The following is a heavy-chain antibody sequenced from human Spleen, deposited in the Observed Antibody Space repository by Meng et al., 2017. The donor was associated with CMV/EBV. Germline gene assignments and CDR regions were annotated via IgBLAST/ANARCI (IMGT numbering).Heavy chain of an antibody. V-gene: IGHV3-48*03. CDR1: GFTFSTYE. J-gene: IGHJ4*02. Sequence: GGSLRLSCAASGFTFSTYEMNWVRQAPGKGLEWVSYISGSADAIYYADSVRGRFTISRDNAKNSLYLQMNSLRVEGTAVYFCARDSRYSGSGRKIFDSWGQGTLVTVSS. CDR2: ISGSADAI. D-gene: IGHD3-10*01. CDR3: ARDSRYSGSGRKIFDS.